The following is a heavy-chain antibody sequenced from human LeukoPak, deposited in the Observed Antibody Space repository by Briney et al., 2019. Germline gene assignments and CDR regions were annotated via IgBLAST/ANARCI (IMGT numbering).Heavy chain of an antibody. CDR1: GFTFSDYY. D-gene: IGHD3-16*02. V-gene: IGHV3-11*01. Sequence: GGSLRLSCAASGFTFSDYYMSWIRQAPGKGLEWVSYISSSGSTIYYADSVKGRFTISRDNAKNSLYLQMNSLRAEDTAVYYCASLGYKLSGNDDYVWGSYRPTHDDYWGHGTLVTVSS. CDR3: ASLGYKLSGNDDYVWGSYRPTHDDY. J-gene: IGHJ4*01. CDR2: ISSSGSTI.